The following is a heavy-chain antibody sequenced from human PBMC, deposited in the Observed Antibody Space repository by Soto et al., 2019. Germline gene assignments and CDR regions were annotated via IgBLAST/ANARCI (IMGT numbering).Heavy chain of an antibody. V-gene: IGHV3-23*01. CDR3: AKPPGIGNLGELSLSRGYYYYYYMDV. CDR1: GFTFSSYA. Sequence: PGGSLRLSCAASGFTFSSYAMSWVRQAPGKGLEWVSAISGSGGSTYYADSVKGRFTISRDNSKNTLYLQMNSLRAEDTAVYYCAKPPGIGNLGELSLSRGYYYYYYMDVWGKGTTVTVSS. CDR2: ISGSGGST. D-gene: IGHD3-16*02. J-gene: IGHJ6*03.